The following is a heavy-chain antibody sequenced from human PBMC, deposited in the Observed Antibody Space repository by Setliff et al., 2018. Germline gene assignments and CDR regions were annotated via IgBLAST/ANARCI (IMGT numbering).Heavy chain of an antibody. J-gene: IGHJ6*02. CDR3: AKARLSTAGSYHYGMDV. D-gene: IGHD3-10*01. Sequence: GASVKVSCKASGYTFTGYYMHWVRQAPGQGLEWMGWINPNSGGTNYAQKFQGWVTMTRDTSISTAYMELSRLRSDDTAVYYCAKARLSTAGSYHYGMDVWGQGTTVTVSS. V-gene: IGHV1-2*04. CDR2: INPNSGGT. CDR1: GYTFTGYY.